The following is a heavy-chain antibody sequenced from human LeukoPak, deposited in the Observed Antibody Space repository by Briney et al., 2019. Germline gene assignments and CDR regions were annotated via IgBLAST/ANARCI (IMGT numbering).Heavy chain of an antibody. D-gene: IGHD3-22*01. J-gene: IGHJ4*02. CDR2: ISVRSNYI. V-gene: IGHV3-21*01. Sequence: GGSLRLSCAASGYTFSSYSINWVRQAPGKGLEWVSSISVRSNYIYYADSVRGRFSISRDDARDSLYLQMNSLRAEDTAVYYCVRLRRNIETSGYYYYYDYWGQGTLVTVSS. CDR3: VRLRRNIETSGYYYYYDY. CDR1: GYTFSSYS.